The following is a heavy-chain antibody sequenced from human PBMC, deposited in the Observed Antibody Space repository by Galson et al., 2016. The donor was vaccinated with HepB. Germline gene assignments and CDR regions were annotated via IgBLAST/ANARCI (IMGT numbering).Heavy chain of an antibody. Sequence: ETLSLTCTVSGGAIDTYYWSWVRQPPGKGLEWIGYIYYSGSTSFNPSLNNRVTLSLDTSKNQISLKLTSVTAADTAVYYCARDPGKLGIDYWGQGISVTVSS. V-gene: IGHV4-59*01. CDR1: GGAIDTYY. CDR3: ARDPGKLGIDY. J-gene: IGHJ4*02. D-gene: IGHD7-27*01. CDR2: IYYSGST.